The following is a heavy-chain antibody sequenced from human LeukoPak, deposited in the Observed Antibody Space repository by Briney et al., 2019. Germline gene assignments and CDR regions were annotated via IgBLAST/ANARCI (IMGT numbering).Heavy chain of an antibody. CDR3: AREKLLIAAAPRFDP. CDR2: IKQEGSEK. CDR1: GFTFSSYW. V-gene: IGHV3-7*01. D-gene: IGHD6-13*01. Sequence: GGSLRLSCAASGFTFSSYWMSWVRQAPGKGLEWVANIKQEGSEKYYVDSVKGRFTISRDTAKNSLYLQMNSLRAEDTAVYYCAREKLLIAAAPRFDPWGQGTLVTVSS. J-gene: IGHJ5*02.